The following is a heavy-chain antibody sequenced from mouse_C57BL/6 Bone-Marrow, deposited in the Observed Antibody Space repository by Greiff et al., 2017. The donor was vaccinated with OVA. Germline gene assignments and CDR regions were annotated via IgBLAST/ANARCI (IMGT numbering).Heavy chain of an antibody. Sequence: QVQLKQSGPELVRPGASVKISCKAPGYTFTSHWMQWVRQRPGQGLEWIGELFPGSGSTYSNEKFKGKATLTVDTSSSTAYMQLSSLTSEDSAVYFCAISYDYDDPFYYAMDYWGQGTSVTVSS. CDR2: LFPGSGST. D-gene: IGHD2-4*01. V-gene: IGHV1-56*01. CDR1: GYTFTSHW. CDR3: AISYDYDDPFYYAMDY. J-gene: IGHJ4*01.